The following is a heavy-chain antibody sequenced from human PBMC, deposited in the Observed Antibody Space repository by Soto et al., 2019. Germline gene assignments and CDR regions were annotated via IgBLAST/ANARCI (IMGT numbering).Heavy chain of an antibody. D-gene: IGHD2-2*01. Sequence: PSXTLSLTCIVSGGSIGSYYWSWIRQPPGKGLEWIGYIXYSGSXNYNTHNKSRXXISVDKSXXQFYMKLSSVTAAETAVYYCARAVLPAIATFDYWGQGTLVTVSS. J-gene: IGHJ4*02. CDR2: IXYSGSX. CDR3: ARAVLPAIATFDY. CDR1: GGSIGSYY. V-gene: IGHV4-59*01.